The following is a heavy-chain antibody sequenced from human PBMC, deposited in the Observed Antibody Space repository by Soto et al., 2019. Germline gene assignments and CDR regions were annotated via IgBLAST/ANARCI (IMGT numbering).Heavy chain of an antibody. V-gene: IGHV3-66*01. J-gene: IGHJ4*02. CDR3: ARNVPMTALGY. CDR2: TYSGGDT. Sequence: EVRLVESGGGLVQAGGSLRLACAAYGVTVGNNYMGWVRQAPGKGHEWVSVTYSGGDTRYADSVKGRFTMSRDSTKNTAYLQMDSLTAEATTVYFCARNVPMTALGYWGQGSLVTVPS. CDR1: GVTVGNNY. D-gene: IGHD3-16*01.